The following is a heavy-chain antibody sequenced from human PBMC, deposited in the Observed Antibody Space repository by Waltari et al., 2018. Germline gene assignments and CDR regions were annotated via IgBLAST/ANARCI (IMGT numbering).Heavy chain of an antibody. J-gene: IGHJ6*02. CDR2: INEDGSGK. V-gene: IGHV3-7*01. Sequence: EVQLVESGGGLVQPGGSLRLSCAASGFTFSNYWMRWVRQAPGKGLEWVAKINEDGSGKYYVDSVKGRFTISRDNAKNSVYLQMNSLRVEDTAVYYCARHVIWGQGTTVTVSS. CDR1: GFTFSNYW. CDR3: ARHVI.